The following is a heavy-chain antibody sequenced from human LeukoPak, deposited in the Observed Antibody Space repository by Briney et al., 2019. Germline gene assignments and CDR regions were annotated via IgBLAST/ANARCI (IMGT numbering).Heavy chain of an antibody. J-gene: IGHJ5*02. CDR2: IIPIFGTA. V-gene: IGHV1-69*05. CDR1: GGTFSSYA. Sequence: SVKVSCKASGGTFSSYAISWVRQAPGQGLEWMGRIIPIFGTANYAQKFQGRVTITTDESTSAAYMELSSLRSEDTAVYYCAKEPNGKLKLNPEDRYCSGGSCYSWFDPWGQGTLVTVSS. CDR3: AKEPNGKLKLNPEDRYCSGGSCYSWFDP. D-gene: IGHD2-15*01.